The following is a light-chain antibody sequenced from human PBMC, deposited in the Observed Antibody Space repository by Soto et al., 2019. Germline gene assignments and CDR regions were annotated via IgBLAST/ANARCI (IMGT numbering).Light chain of an antibody. CDR1: SSNIGSNT. CDR2: SNN. V-gene: IGLV1-44*01. CDR3: SAWDDSLNGVV. J-gene: IGLJ2*01. Sequence: QSVLTQPPSASVTPGQRVTISCSGSSSNIGSNTVNWYQQLPGTAPKLLLYSNNQRPSGVPARFSGSTSGTSAALAISGLQSEDEADYYCSAWDDSLNGVVFGGGTKLTVL.